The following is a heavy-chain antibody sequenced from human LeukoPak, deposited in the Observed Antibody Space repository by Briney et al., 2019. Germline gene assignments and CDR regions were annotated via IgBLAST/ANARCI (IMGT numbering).Heavy chain of an antibody. CDR2: ISTSGSDT. Sequence: GGSLRLSCAASGFTFSNYAMTWVRQAPGKGLEWVSIISTSGSDTFYADSVKGRFTISRDNAKNSLYLQMNSLRAEDTAVYYCAELGITMIGGVWGKGTTVTISS. J-gene: IGHJ6*04. D-gene: IGHD3-10*02. V-gene: IGHV3-48*03. CDR1: GFTFSNYA. CDR3: AELGITMIGGV.